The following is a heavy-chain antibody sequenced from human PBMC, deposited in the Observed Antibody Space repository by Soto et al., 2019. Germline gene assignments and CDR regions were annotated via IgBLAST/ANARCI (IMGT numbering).Heavy chain of an antibody. Sequence: NPSETLSLTCTVSGGSISSGDYYWSWIRQPPGKGPEWIGYIYYSGSTYYNPSLKSRVTISVDTSKNQFSLKLSSVTAADTAVYYCARECPSCYSWFDPWGQGTLVTVSS. CDR1: GGSISSGDYY. CDR3: ARECPSCYSWFDP. CDR2: IYYSGST. V-gene: IGHV4-30-4*01. D-gene: IGHD2-2*01. J-gene: IGHJ5*02.